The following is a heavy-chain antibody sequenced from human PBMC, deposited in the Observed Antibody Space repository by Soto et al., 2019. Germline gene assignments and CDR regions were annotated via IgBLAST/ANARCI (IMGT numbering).Heavy chain of an antibody. CDR1: GFTFSSYA. Sequence: EVQLLESGGGLVQPGGSLRLSCAASGFTFSSYAMGWVRQAPGKGLEWVSAISGSGGSTYYADSVKGRFTISRDNSKNTLYLQMNSLRAEDTAVYYCAKDYRRVSVGDDYWGQGTLVTVSS. CDR3: AKDYRRVSVGDDY. V-gene: IGHV3-23*01. D-gene: IGHD3-10*01. J-gene: IGHJ4*02. CDR2: ISGSGGST.